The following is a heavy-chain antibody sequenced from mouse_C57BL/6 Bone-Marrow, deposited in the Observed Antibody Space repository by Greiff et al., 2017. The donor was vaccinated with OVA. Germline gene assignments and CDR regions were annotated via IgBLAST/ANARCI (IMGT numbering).Heavy chain of an antibody. V-gene: IGHV6-6*01. Sequence: EVKVIESGGGLVQPGGSMKLSCAASGFTFSDAWMDWVRQSPEKGLEWVAEIRNKANNHATYYAESVKGRLTISRDDSKSCVYLQMNSLRAEDTGIYYCTRSDGYCKLSFDYWGQGTTLTVSS. J-gene: IGHJ2*01. CDR2: IRNKANNHAT. D-gene: IGHD2-3*01. CDR1: GFTFSDAW. CDR3: TRSDGYCKLSFDY.